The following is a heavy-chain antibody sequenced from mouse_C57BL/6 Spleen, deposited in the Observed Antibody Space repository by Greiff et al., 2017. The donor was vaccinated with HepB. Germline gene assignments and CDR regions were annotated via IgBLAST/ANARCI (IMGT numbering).Heavy chain of an antibody. CDR2: IDTSDSET. D-gene: IGHD1-1*01. Sequence: QVQLQQPGAELVRPGSSVKLSCKASGYTFTSYWMHWVKQRPIQGLEWIGNIDTSDSETHYNQKFKDKATLTVDKSSSTAYMQLSSLTSEDSAVYYCARERDYYGSSYGYFDVWGTGTTVTVSS. CDR3: ARERDYYGSSYGYFDV. CDR1: GYTFTSYW. V-gene: IGHV1-52*01. J-gene: IGHJ1*03.